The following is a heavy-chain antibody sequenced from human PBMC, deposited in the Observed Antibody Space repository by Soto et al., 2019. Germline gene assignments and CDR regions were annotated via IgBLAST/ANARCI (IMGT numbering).Heavy chain of an antibody. CDR2: INSDGSST. CDR1: GFTFSSYW. CDR3: ARAAGYSSSWYVYYYGMDV. Sequence: EVQLVESGGGLVQHGGSLRLSCAASGFTFSSYWMHWVRQAPGKGLVWVSRINSDGSSTSYADSVKGRFTISRDNAKNTLYLQMNSLRAEDTAVYYCARAAGYSSSWYVYYYGMDVWGQGTTVTVSS. D-gene: IGHD6-13*01. V-gene: IGHV3-74*01. J-gene: IGHJ6*02.